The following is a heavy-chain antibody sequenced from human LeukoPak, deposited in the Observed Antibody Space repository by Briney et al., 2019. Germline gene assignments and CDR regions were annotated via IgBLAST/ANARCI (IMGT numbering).Heavy chain of an antibody. CDR2: ISYDGSNK. CDR3: ARDPPYDSGTYPDY. D-gene: IGHD1-26*01. Sequence: GGSLRLSCAASGFTFSTYAMHWVRQAPGKGLEGVAVISYDGSNKYYADSVKGRFTISRDNSKNTLYLQMNSLRAEDTAVYFCARDPPYDSGTYPDYWGQGTLVTVSS. CDR1: GFTFSTYA. J-gene: IGHJ4*02. V-gene: IGHV3-30*01.